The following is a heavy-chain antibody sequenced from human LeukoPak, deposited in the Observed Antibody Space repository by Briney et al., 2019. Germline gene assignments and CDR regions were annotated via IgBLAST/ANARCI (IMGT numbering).Heavy chain of an antibody. J-gene: IGHJ6*02. CDR3: AKDGSGYDPSNYYYYYGMDV. Sequence: PGGSLRLSCAASGFTFSSYAMSWVRQAPGKGLEWVSAISGSGGSTYYADSVKGRFTISRDNSKNTLYLQMNSLRAEDTAVYYCAKDGSGYDPSNYYYYYGMDVWGQGTTVTVSS. V-gene: IGHV3-23*01. CDR2: ISGSGGST. CDR1: GFTFSSYA. D-gene: IGHD5-12*01.